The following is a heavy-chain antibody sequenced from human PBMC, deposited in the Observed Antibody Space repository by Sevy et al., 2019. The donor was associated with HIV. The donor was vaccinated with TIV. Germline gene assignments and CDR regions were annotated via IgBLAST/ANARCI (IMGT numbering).Heavy chain of an antibody. J-gene: IGHJ6*02. V-gene: IGHV3-21*01. CDR3: ARVVAYCSGGTCFPGYYYGMDV. CDR2: ISTSSNDI. Sequence: GGSLRLSCVASGFTLSSHNMNWVRQAAGKGLEWVSSISTSSNDICYADSVRGRFTISRDNARNSLYLQMNTLRAEDTAVYYCARVVAYCSGGTCFPGYYYGMDVWGQGTTVTVSS. D-gene: IGHD2-15*01. CDR1: GFTLSSHN.